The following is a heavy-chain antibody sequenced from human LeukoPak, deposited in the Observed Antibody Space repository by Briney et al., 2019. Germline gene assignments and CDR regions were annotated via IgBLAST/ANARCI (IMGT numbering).Heavy chain of an antibody. Sequence: SETLSLTCAVSGGSFSGYYWSWIRQPPGKGLEWIGEINHSGSTNYNPSLKGRLTFSVDTSKNQFSLKLISMTAADTAVYYCARDYSGSAGDFDYWGQGTLVTVSS. CDR1: GGSFSGYY. CDR2: INHSGST. CDR3: ARDYSGSAGDFDY. D-gene: IGHD1-26*01. J-gene: IGHJ4*02. V-gene: IGHV4-34*01.